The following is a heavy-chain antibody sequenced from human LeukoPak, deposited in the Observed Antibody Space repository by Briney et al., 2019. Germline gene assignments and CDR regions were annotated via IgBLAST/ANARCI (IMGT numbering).Heavy chain of an antibody. V-gene: IGHV3-66*01. D-gene: IGHD3-16*01. CDR2: IYSGGNT. CDR1: GFTVNNY. Sequence: GGSLRLSCAASGFTVNNYMSWVRQAPGKGLECVSVIYSGGNTYYADSVKGRFTTSRDNSKNTLFLQMNSLRADDTAVYYCAKGRTTFGGETGGYWGQGTLVTVSS. J-gene: IGHJ4*02. CDR3: AKGRTTFGGETGGY.